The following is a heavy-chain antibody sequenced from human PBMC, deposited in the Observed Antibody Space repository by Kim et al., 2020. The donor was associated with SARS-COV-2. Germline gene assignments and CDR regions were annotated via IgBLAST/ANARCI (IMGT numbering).Heavy chain of an antibody. CDR2: ISYDGSNK. CDR1: GFTFSSCA. Sequence: GGSLRLSCAASGFTFSSCAMHWVRQAPGKGLEWVAVISYDGSNKYYADSVKGRFTISRDNSKNTLYLQMNSLRAEDTAVYYCARGLAAAGFDAFDIWGQGTMVTVSS. V-gene: IGHV3-30-3*01. J-gene: IGHJ3*02. CDR3: ARGLAAAGFDAFDI. D-gene: IGHD6-13*01.